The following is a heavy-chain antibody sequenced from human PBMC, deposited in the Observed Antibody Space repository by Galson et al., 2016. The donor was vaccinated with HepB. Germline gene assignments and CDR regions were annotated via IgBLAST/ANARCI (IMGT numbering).Heavy chain of an antibody. CDR1: GFTFSSYS. J-gene: IGHJ4*02. D-gene: IGHD3-16*01. V-gene: IGHV3-21*01. CDR2: IRYRSSYM. CDR3: ARDRGGGAPKLVIFDY. Sequence: SLTLSCSASGFTFSSYSMHWVRQAPGKGLEWVSSIRYRSSYMPYADAVKGRFTISRDNAKNSLYLQMNSLGAEDTAVYFCARDRGGGAPKLVIFDYWGQGTLVTVSS.